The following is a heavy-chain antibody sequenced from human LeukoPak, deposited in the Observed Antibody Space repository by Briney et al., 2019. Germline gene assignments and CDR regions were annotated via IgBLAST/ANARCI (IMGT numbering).Heavy chain of an antibody. J-gene: IGHJ4*02. CDR3: ATSFAGFYDSSGYGVFPFY. Sequence: ASVKVSCKVSGYTLTELSMHWVRQAPGKGLEWMGGFDPEDGETIYAQKFQGRVTMTEDTSTDTAYMELSSLRSEDTAVYYCATSFAGFYDSSGYGVFPFYWGQGTLVTVSS. D-gene: IGHD3-22*01. CDR2: FDPEDGET. CDR1: GYTLTELS. V-gene: IGHV1-24*01.